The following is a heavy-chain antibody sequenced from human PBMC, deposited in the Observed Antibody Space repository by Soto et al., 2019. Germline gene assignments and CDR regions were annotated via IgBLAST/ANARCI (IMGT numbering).Heavy chain of an antibody. V-gene: IGHV3-7*01. D-gene: IGHD2-2*01. CDR3: ARDSAGCRGTNCYHAFDI. CDR2: IKEDGSQK. J-gene: IGHJ3*02. Sequence: GGSLRLSCAAXGVTXSNYWXTXVXXXXXXXXEWVANIKEDGSQKNYADSVKGRFTISRDNAKKSLFLEMNSLRAEDTAVYYCARDSAGCRGTNCYHAFDIWGQGTMXTVS. CDR1: GVTXSNYW.